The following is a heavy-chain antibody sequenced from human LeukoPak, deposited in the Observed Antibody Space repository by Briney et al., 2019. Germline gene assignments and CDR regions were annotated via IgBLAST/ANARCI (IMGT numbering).Heavy chain of an antibody. CDR3: ARHILGHGMDV. D-gene: IGHD7-27*01. Sequence: PSETLSLTCTVSGGSIYSSSDYRAWIRQSPGQGLESIGIVDYRGVSFYNPSLRSRVTISVDTSTNQFSLKLTSVTAADTAVYYCARHILGHGMDVWGQGTTVTVSS. CDR2: VDYRGVS. V-gene: IGHV4-39*01. CDR1: GGSIYSSSDY. J-gene: IGHJ6*02.